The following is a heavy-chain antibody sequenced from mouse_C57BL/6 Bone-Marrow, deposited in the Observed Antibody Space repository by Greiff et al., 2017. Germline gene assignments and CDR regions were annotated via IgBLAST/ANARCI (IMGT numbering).Heavy chain of an antibody. CDR2: IYPRSGNT. D-gene: IGHD2-5*01. CDR3: ARSSNHGGFAY. J-gene: IGHJ3*01. V-gene: IGHV1-81*01. Sequence: QVQLQQSGAELARPGASVKLSCKASGYTFTSYGISWVKQRTGQGLEWIGEIYPRSGNTYYNAKFKGKATMTADKSSSTAYMELRSLTAEDAAVYFCARSSNHGGFAYWGQGTLVTVSA. CDR1: GYTFTSYG.